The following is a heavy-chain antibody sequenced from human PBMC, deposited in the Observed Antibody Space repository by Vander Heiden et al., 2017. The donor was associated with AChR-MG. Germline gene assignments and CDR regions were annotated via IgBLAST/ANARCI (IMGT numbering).Heavy chain of an antibody. CDR2: ISSSSSYI. D-gene: IGHD3-22*01. V-gene: IGHV3-21*01. J-gene: IGHJ5*02. Sequence: EVQLVESGGGLVKPGGSLRLSCAASGFPFSSYSMNWVRQAPGKGLEWVSSISSSSSYIYYADSVKGRFTISRDNAKNSLYLQMNSLRAEDTAVYYCAVRADRDYNWFDPWGQGTLVTVSS. CDR1: GFPFSSYS. CDR3: AVRADRDYNWFDP.